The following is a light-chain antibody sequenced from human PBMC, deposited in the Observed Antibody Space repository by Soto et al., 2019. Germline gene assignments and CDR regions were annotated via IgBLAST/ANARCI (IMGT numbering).Light chain of an antibody. V-gene: IGKV3-15*01. Sequence: EIVMTQSPATLSVSPGERATLSCRASQSVSSKLAWFQQKPGQAPRLLIYGASTRATGIPAGFSGSGSGTEFTLTISSLQSEDFAVYYCQQYNNWPLTFGQGTRVEIE. J-gene: IGKJ1*01. CDR1: QSVSSK. CDR3: QQYNNWPLT. CDR2: GAS.